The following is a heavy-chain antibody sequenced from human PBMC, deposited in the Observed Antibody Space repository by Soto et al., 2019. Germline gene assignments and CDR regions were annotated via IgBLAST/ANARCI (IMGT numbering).Heavy chain of an antibody. J-gene: IGHJ5*02. CDR3: AREGQLVSSGFDP. D-gene: IGHD6-13*01. CDR1: GGSISSSNW. CDR2: IYHSGST. Sequence: QVQLQESGPGLVKPSGTLSLTCAVSGGSISSSNWWSWVRQPPGKGLEWIGEIYHSGSTNYNPSLESRVTISVDKSKHQFSLKLSSVPAADTAVYYCAREGQLVSSGFDPWGQGTLVTVSS. V-gene: IGHV4-4*02.